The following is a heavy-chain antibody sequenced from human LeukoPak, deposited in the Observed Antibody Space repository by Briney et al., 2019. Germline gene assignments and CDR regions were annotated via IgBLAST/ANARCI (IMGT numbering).Heavy chain of an antibody. V-gene: IGHV1-8*01. D-gene: IGHD3-22*01. CDR3: ARGAVLYDSSGYYYAGYFDY. Sequence: ASVKVSCKASGYTFTSYDINWVRQATGQGLEWMGWMNPNSGNTGYAQKFQGRVTMTRNTSISTAYMELSSLRSEDTAVYYCARGAVLYDSSGYYYAGYFDYGAREPWSPSPQ. CDR1: GYTFTSYD. CDR2: MNPNSGNT. J-gene: IGHJ4*02.